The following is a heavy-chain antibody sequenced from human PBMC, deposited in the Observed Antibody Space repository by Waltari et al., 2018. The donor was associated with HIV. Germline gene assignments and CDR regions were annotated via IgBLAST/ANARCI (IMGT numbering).Heavy chain of an antibody. CDR3: ARGPYGYCSSTSCYRGVDY. V-gene: IGHV4-34*01. CDR1: GGSFSGYY. J-gene: IGHJ4*02. CDR2: INHSGST. Sequence: QVQLQQWGAGLLTPSQTLSLNCPVSGGSFSGYYWSWIRQPPGKGLEWIGEINHSGSTNYNPSLKSRVTISVDTSKNQFSLKLSSVTAADTAVYYCARGPYGYCSSTSCYRGVDYWGQGTLVTVSS. D-gene: IGHD2-2*02.